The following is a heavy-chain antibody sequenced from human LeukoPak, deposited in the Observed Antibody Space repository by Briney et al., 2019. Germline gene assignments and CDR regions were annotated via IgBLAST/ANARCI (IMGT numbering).Heavy chain of an antibody. Sequence: ASVKVSCKASGGTFSSYAISWVRQAPGQGLEWMGGIIPIFGTANYAQKFQGRVTITADESTSTAYTELSSLRSEDTAVYYCARVPFYYYDSSGYYSGGYYGMDVWGQGTTVTVSS. CDR1: GGTFSSYA. J-gene: IGHJ6*02. V-gene: IGHV1-69*01. CDR2: IIPIFGTA. D-gene: IGHD3-22*01. CDR3: ARVPFYYYDSSGYYSGGYYGMDV.